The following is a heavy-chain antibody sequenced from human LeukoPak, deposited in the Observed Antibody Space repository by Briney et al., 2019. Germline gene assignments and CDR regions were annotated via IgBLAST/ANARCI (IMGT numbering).Heavy chain of an antibody. CDR3: AKGRFLEWLSPLGAFDY. CDR2: IRYDGSNK. V-gene: IGHV3-30*02. CDR1: GFTFSSYG. Sequence: PGGSLRLSCTASGFTFSSYGMHWVRQAPGKGLEWVAFIRYDGSNKYYADSVKGRFTISRDNSKNTLYPQMNSLRAEDTAVYYCAKGRFLEWLSPLGAFDYWGQGTLVTVSS. D-gene: IGHD3-3*01. J-gene: IGHJ4*02.